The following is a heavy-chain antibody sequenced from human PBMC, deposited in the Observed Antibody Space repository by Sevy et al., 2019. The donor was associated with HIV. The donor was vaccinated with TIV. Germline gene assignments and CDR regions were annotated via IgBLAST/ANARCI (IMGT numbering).Heavy chain of an antibody. D-gene: IGHD2-21*01. CDR2: ISSSSSTI. CDR1: GFTFSSYS. CDR3: SRDLGEG. Sequence: GGYLRLSCAASGFTFSSYSMNWVRQAPGKGLEWVSYISSSSSTIYYADSVKGRFTISRDNAKNSLYLLMNSLRAEDTAVYYRSRDLGEGWGQGTLVTVSS. V-gene: IGHV3-48*01. J-gene: IGHJ4*02.